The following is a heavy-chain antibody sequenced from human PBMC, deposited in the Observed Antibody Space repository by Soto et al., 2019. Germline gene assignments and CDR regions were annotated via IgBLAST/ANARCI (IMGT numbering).Heavy chain of an antibody. CDR3: ARPSHSSGWDFDY. J-gene: IGHJ4*02. Sequence: SETLSLTCSVSGDSVNSESYYGTWIRQSPGRGLEWIGYAHSSGRTNYNPSLKSRVTISVETPMNQFSLKLTSVTAADTAVYSCARPSHSSGWDFDYWGQGTLVTVYS. D-gene: IGHD6-19*01. CDR1: GDSVNSESYY. V-gene: IGHV4-61*01. CDR2: AHSSGRT.